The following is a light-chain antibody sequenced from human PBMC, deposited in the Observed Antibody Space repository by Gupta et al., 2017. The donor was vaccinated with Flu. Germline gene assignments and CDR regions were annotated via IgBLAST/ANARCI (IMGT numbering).Light chain of an antibody. J-gene: IGKJ3*01. Sequence: DIVMTQSPDSLAASLGERATINCKSSQSVLYSSNNKNYLAWYQQKPGQPPKLLIYWASTRESGVPDRFSGSGSRTDFTLTISSLQAEDVAVYYCQQYYSTPLAFGPGTKVDIK. V-gene: IGKV4-1*01. CDR3: QQYYSTPLA. CDR1: QSVLYSSNNKNY. CDR2: WAS.